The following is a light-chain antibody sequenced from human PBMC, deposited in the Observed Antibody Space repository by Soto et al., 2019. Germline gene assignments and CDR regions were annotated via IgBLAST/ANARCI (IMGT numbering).Light chain of an antibody. V-gene: IGKV3-20*01. CDR1: QSVSSSY. J-gene: IGKJ1*01. CDR2: GTS. Sequence: EMVLTQSPGTLSLSPGERATLSCRASQSVSSSYLAWYQQKPGQAPSLLIYGTSSRAAAIPDRFSGSGSGTDFALTISRLEPEDFAVYYCQQYGSSSWTFGQGTKVEIK. CDR3: QQYGSSSWT.